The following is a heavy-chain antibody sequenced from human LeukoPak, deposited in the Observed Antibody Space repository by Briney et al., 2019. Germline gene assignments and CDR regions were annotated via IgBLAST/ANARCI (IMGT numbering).Heavy chain of an antibody. CDR3: ARGGKTYGGNPSYYFDY. D-gene: IGHD4-23*01. V-gene: IGHV4-61*02. Sequence: SETLPLTCTVSGGSISSGSYYWSWIRQPAGKGLEWIGRIYTSGSTNYNPSLKSRVTISVDTSKNQFSLKLSSVTAADTAVYYCARGGKTYGGNPSYYFDYWGQGTLVTVSS. CDR1: GGSISSGSYY. CDR2: IYTSGST. J-gene: IGHJ4*02.